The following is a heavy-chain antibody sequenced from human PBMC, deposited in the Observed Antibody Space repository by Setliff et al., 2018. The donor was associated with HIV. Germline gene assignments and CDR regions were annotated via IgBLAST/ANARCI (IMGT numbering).Heavy chain of an antibody. D-gene: IGHD2-21*02. Sequence: PSETLSLTCTVSGGSTTSSTYYWGWIRQPPGRGLEWIGSGSYTGRTYYNPSLKSRVTISIDTSRNQFSLNLSSVTAADTAVYYCVRHNPTVVTDGYDIWGQGTKVTVSS. CDR3: VRHNPTVVTDGYDI. CDR1: GGSTTSSTYY. CDR2: GSYTGRT. V-gene: IGHV4-39*01. J-gene: IGHJ3*02.